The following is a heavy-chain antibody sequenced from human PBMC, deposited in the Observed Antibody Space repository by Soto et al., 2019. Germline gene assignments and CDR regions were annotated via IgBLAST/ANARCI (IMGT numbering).Heavy chain of an antibody. Sequence: GGSLRLSCTAPGFTFGNSPMTWFRQAPGKGLEWVGSIRGKAYSATAEYAGPVRGRFTISRDDSKNMAFLQLNSLKTEDTAVYYCARGRTGWELQHYYFDYWGLGTLVTVSS. CDR1: GFTFGNSP. V-gene: IGHV3-49*03. CDR2: IRGKAYSATA. CDR3: ARGRTGWELQHYYFDY. J-gene: IGHJ4*02. D-gene: IGHD1-26*01.